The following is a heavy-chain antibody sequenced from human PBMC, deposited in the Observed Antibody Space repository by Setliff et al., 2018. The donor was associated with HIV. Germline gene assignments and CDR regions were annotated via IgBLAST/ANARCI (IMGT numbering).Heavy chain of an antibody. Sequence: SETLSLTCAVSGDSVSGYYWGWIRQSAGRGLEWIGRVHSSATSNYNPSLKGRVAMSVDTAKNQFSLKLTSVSAADTAVYFCARDRIEVIAETPHDVFDIWGRGTMVTVSS. D-gene: IGHD6-13*01. J-gene: IGHJ3*02. CDR1: GDSVSGYY. CDR3: ARDRIEVIAETPHDVFDI. V-gene: IGHV4-4*07. CDR2: VHSSATS.